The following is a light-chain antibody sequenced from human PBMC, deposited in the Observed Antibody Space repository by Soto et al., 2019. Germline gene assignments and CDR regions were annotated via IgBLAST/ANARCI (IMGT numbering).Light chain of an antibody. CDR3: QQFSSSSRT. V-gene: IGKV1-5*01. J-gene: IGKJ1*01. Sequence: IQMTQSPSTLSACVGDRVAITCRASQSVNSWLAWYQQKPGRAPKLLIYSVSNLDSGVPSRFSGSGSGAEFTLTISSLQLEDFANYYCQQFSSSSRTFVKGT. CDR2: SVS. CDR1: QSVNSW.